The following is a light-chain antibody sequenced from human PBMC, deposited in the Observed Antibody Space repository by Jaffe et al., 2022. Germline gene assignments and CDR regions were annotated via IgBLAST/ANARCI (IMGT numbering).Light chain of an antibody. J-gene: IGKJ5*01. V-gene: IGKV3-11*01. CDR2: DAS. CDR1: QSVSSY. Sequence: EIVLTQSPATLSLSPGERATLSCRASQSVSSYLAWYQQKPGQAPRLLIYDASNRATGIPARFSGSGSGTDFTLTISSLEPEDFAVYYCQQRRNWPDTFGQGTRLEIK. CDR3: QQRRNWPDT.